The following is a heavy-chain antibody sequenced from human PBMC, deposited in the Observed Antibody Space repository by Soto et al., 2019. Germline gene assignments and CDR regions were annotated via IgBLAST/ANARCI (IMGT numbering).Heavy chain of an antibody. D-gene: IGHD2-15*01. J-gene: IGHJ3*02. CDR3: AKLAVGLRGDDAFDI. V-gene: IGHV1-2*04. CDR2: INPNSGGT. CDR1: GYTLTGYY. Sequence: ASVKVSCMDSGYTLTGYYMHMVRQAPGQGLEWMGWINPNSGGTNYAQKFQGWVTMTRDTSISTAYLQWSSLKASDTAMYYYAKLAVGLRGDDAFDIWGQGTMVTVS.